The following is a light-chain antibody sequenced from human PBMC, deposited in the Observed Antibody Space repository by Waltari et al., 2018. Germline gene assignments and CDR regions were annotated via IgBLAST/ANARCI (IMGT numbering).Light chain of an antibody. V-gene: IGKV1-33*01. CDR1: QAIRNY. J-gene: IGKJ3*01. CDR2: GAS. CDR3: QQYDNLLFT. Sequence: DIQMTQSPSSQSASVGDRVTITCQASQAIRNYLNWYQQKPGKAPKVLIYGASNWETGVPSRFSGSGSGTHFTFTISSLQSEDIATYYCQQYDNLLFTFGPGTKVDIK.